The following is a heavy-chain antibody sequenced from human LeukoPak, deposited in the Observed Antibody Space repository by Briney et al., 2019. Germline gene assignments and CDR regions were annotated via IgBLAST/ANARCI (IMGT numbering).Heavy chain of an antibody. V-gene: IGHV3-30*18. CDR2: ISYDGSNK. CDR1: GFTFSSYG. CDR3: AKDGSSGYYDDYYYMDV. D-gene: IGHD3-22*01. Sequence: PGRSPRLSCAASGFTFSSYGMHWVRQAPGKGLEWVAVISYDGSNKYYADSVKGRFTISRDNSKNTLYLQMNSLRAEDTAVYYCAKDGSSGYYDDYYYMDVWGKGTTVTVSS. J-gene: IGHJ6*03.